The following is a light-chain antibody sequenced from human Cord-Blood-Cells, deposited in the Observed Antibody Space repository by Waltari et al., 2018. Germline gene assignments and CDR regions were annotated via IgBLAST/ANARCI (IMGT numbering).Light chain of an antibody. Sequence: EIVLTQSPGTLSLSPGERATLSCRASQSVSSRYLAWYQQKPGQAPRLLIYGASSRATGIPDMFSGSASGTDFTLTIIRLEPEDFAVYFCKQYGSSPLFTFGPGTNVDIK. J-gene: IGKJ3*01. V-gene: IGKV3-20*01. CDR2: GAS. CDR1: QSVSSRY. CDR3: KQYGSSPLFT.